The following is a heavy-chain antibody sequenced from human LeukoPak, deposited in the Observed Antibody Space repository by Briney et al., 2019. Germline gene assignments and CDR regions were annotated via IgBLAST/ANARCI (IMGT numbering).Heavy chain of an antibody. CDR2: IYHSGST. Sequence: SETLSLTCAVSGGSISSGGYSWSWIRQPPGKGLEWIGYIYHSGSTYYNPSLKSPVTISVDRSKNQFSLKLSSVTAADTAVYYCARGQTAMGPYFDYWGQGTLVTVSS. V-gene: IGHV4-30-2*01. CDR1: GGSISSGGYS. CDR3: ARGQTAMGPYFDY. J-gene: IGHJ4*02. D-gene: IGHD5-18*01.